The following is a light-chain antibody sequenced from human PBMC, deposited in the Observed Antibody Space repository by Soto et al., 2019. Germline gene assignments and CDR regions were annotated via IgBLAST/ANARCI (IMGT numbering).Light chain of an antibody. CDR1: QDMSNY. V-gene: IGKV1-16*02. Sequence: DIQMTQSPSSLSASVGDRVTITCRASQDMSNYLAWFQQQPGQAPKSLIYDASSLQSGVPSKFSGSGSGTDFTLTISSLQPEDFATSYCKQYNRYPITFGRGPRLEI. J-gene: IGKJ5*01. CDR2: DAS. CDR3: KQYNRYPIT.